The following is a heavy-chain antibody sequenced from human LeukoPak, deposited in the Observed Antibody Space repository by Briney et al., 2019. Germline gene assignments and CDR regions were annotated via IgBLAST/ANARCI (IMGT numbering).Heavy chain of an antibody. Sequence: SETLSLTCTVSGGSISSSSYYWGWLRQPPGKGLEWIGSIYYSGTTYYNPSLESRVTISVDTSKNQFSLKLSSVTAADTAVYYCARDFWSGGNWFDPWGQGTLATVSS. D-gene: IGHD3-3*01. CDR1: GGSISSSSYY. CDR3: ARDFWSGGNWFDP. V-gene: IGHV4-39*07. CDR2: IYYSGTT. J-gene: IGHJ5*02.